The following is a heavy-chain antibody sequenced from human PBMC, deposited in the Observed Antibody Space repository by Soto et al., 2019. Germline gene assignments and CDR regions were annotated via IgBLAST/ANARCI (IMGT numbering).Heavy chain of an antibody. Sequence: GGSLRLSCAASGFTFSSYAMSWVRQAPGKGLDWVSAISGSGGSTYYADSVKGRFTISRDNSKNTLYLQMNSLRAEDTAVYYCAKARGIEYYDFWSGYYYGYWGQGTLVTVSS. CDR2: ISGSGGST. D-gene: IGHD3-3*01. V-gene: IGHV3-23*01. CDR1: GFTFSSYA. J-gene: IGHJ4*02. CDR3: AKARGIEYYDFWSGYYYGY.